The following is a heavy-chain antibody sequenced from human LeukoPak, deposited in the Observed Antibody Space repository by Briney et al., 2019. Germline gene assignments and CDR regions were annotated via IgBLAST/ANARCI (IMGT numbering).Heavy chain of an antibody. CDR3: ARDIGDYFPYDP. CDR1: GYTFTSYG. Sequence: GASVKVSCKASGYTFTSYGISWVRQAPGQGLEWMGIINPSGGSTSYAQKFQGRVTMTRDTSTSTVYMELSSLRSEDTAVYYCARDIGDYFPYDPWGQGTLVTVSS. J-gene: IGHJ5*02. V-gene: IGHV1-46*01. CDR2: INPSGGST. D-gene: IGHD4-17*01.